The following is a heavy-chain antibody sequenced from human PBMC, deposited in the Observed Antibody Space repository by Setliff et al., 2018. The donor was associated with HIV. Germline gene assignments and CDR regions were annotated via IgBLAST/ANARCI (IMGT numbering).Heavy chain of an antibody. CDR2: IYTSGST. CDR3: ARRWGIRGYSS. D-gene: IGHD5-18*01. CDR1: GGSINNYY. Sequence: PSETLSLTCTVSGGSINNYYWSWIRQPPGKGLEWIGYIYTSGSTNYNPSLKSRVTISVDTSKNQFSLKLSSVTAADTAVYYCARRWGIRGYSSWGQGTLVTVSS. V-gene: IGHV4-4*09. J-gene: IGHJ5*02.